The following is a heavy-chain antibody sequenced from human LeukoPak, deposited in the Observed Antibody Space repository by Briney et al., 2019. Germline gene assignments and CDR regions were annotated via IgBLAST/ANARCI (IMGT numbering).Heavy chain of an antibody. CDR1: GFTFSSYA. Sequence: GGSLRLSCAASGFTFSSYAMHWVRQAPGKGLEWVAFIRYDGSNKYYADSVKGRFTISRDNSKNTLYLQMNSLRAEDTAVYYCAKDSGEYYDFWSGYWRWGQGTLVTVSS. CDR2: IRYDGSNK. CDR3: AKDSGEYYDFWSGYWR. V-gene: IGHV3-30*02. D-gene: IGHD3-3*01. J-gene: IGHJ1*01.